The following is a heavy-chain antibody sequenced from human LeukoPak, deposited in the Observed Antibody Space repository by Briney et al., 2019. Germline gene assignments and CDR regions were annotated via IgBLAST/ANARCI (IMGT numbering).Heavy chain of an antibody. V-gene: IGHV1-18*04. CDR3: ARVWASRGPPGGYCSGGSCSLIDY. CDR2: ISAYNGNT. CDR1: GYTFTSYG. Sequence: GASVNVSCKASGYTFTSYGISWVRQAPGQGLEWMGWISAYNGNTNYAQKLQGRVTMTTDTSTSTAYMELRSLRSDDTAVYYCARVWASRGPPGGYCSGGSCSLIDYWGQGTLVTVSS. J-gene: IGHJ4*02. D-gene: IGHD2-15*01.